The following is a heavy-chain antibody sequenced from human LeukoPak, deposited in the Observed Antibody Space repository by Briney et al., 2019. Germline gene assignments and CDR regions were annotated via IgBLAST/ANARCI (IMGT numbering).Heavy chain of an antibody. V-gene: IGHV3-21*04. J-gene: IGHJ4*02. CDR1: GFTVSSNS. CDR2: ISSSSSYI. D-gene: IGHD3-10*01. CDR3: ARRGITMVRGATLFPYYFDY. Sequence: GGSLRLSCTVSGFTVSSNSMSWVRQAPGKGLEWVSSISSSSSYIYYADSVKGRFTISRDNAKNSLYLQMNSLRAEDTAFYYCARRGITMVRGATLFPYYFDYWGQGTLVTVSS.